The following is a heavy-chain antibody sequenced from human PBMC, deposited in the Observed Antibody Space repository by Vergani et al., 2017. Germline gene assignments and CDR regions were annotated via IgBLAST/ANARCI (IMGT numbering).Heavy chain of an antibody. D-gene: IGHD6-13*01. CDR1: GFTFSSYE. CDR3: ARGNQAAAGRTPFDY. Sequence: EVQLLESGGGLVQPGGSLRLSCAASGFTFSSYEMNWVRQAPGKGLEWVSYISSSGSTIYYADSVKGRFTISRDNAKNSLYLQMNSLRAEDTAVYYCARGNQAAAGRTPFDYWGQGTLVTVSS. V-gene: IGHV3-48*03. J-gene: IGHJ4*02. CDR2: ISSSGSTI.